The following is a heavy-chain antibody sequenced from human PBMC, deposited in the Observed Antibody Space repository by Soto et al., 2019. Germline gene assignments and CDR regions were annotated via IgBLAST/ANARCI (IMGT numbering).Heavy chain of an antibody. CDR1: IGSSCSFY. J-gene: IGHJ4*02. Sequence: PSGSLSLECTGSIGSSCSFYCSWIRQPAGKGLEWIGRIYSGGRNNYNPSLKSRVTMSVDTSKNQFSLRLSSVTAADTAMYYCARGSSRWDYWGQGTLVTVSS. CDR3: ARGSSRWDY. CDR2: IYSGGRN. D-gene: IGHD6-13*01. V-gene: IGHV4-4*07.